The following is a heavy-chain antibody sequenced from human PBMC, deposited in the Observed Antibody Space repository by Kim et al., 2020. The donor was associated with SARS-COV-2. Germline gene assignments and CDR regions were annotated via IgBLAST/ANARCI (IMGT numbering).Heavy chain of an antibody. CDR1: GGSFNGYY. CDR3: ARGPKPSGHSDY. D-gene: IGHD6-19*01. J-gene: IGHJ4*02. CDR2: IDHSGST. Sequence: SETLSLTCAVYGGSFNGYYWSWIRQPPGKGLEWIGEIDHSGSTHPTPSLKSRVSISVDTSKNQFSLKMRSVTAADTGVYSCARGPKPSGHSDYCGQG. V-gene: IGHV4-34*01.